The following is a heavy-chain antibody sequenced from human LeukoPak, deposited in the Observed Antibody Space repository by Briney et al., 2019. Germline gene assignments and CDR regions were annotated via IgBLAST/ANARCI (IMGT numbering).Heavy chain of an antibody. J-gene: IGHJ5*02. CDR1: GYTFTGYY. V-gene: IGHV1-2*02. D-gene: IGHD3-3*01. Sequence: ASVKVSCKASGYTFTGYYMHWVRQAPGQGLEWMGWINPNSGGTNYAQKFQGRVTMTRDTSISTAYMELSRLRSDDTAVYYCARDWGASRITIFGVVSYNWFDPWGQGTLVTVSS. CDR3: ARDWGASRITIFGVVSYNWFDP. CDR2: INPNSGGT.